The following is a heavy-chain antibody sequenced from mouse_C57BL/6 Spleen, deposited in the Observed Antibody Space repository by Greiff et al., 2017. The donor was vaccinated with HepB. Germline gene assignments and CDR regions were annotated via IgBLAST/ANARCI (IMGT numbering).Heavy chain of an antibody. V-gene: IGHV1-22*01. Sequence: VQLQQPGAELVMPGASVKMSCKASGYTFTDYNMHWVKQSHGKSLEWIGYINPNNGGTSYNQKFKGKATLTVNKSSSTAYMELRSLTSEDSAVYYCARPLNWDRFAYWGQGTLVTVSA. CDR3: ARPLNWDRFAY. J-gene: IGHJ3*01. CDR1: GYTFTDYN. D-gene: IGHD4-1*01. CDR2: INPNNGGT.